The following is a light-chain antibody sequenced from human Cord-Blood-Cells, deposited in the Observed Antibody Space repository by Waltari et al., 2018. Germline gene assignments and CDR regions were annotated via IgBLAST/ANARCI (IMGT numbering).Light chain of an antibody. CDR3: QQSYSTRYS. CDR2: AAS. V-gene: IGKV1-39*01. Sequence: ASVGDRVTITCRASQSISSYLNWYQQKPGKAPKLLIYAASSLQSGVPSRFSGSGSGTDFTLTISSLQPEDFATYYCQQSYSTRYSFGQGTKLEIK. J-gene: IGKJ2*03. CDR1: QSISSY.